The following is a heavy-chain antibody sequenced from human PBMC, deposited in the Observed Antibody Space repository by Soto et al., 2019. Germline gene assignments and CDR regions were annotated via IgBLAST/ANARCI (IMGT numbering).Heavy chain of an antibody. Sequence: EVQLVQSGGGLVQPGGSLRLSCAASGFTFSTFSMNWVRQAPGKGLEWVSHISSSSTTDYADSVKGRFTISRDNARNTLYLQMSSLRAEDTAVYYCARDAMAPLFWGQGTLVIVSS. CDR2: ISSSSTT. CDR3: ARDAMAPLF. CDR1: GFTFSTFS. J-gene: IGHJ4*02. V-gene: IGHV3-48*01. D-gene: IGHD2-2*01.